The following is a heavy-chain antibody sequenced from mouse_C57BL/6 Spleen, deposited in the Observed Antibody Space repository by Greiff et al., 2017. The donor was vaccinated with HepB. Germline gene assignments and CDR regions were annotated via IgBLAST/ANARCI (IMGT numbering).Heavy chain of an antibody. CDR1: GYSFTSYY. D-gene: IGHD1-1*01. CDR3: ARRGYYYGSSLYYAMDY. Sequence: QLQQSGPELVKPGASVKISCKASGYSFTSYYIHWVKQRPGQGLEWIGWIYPGSGNTKYNEKFKGKATLTADTSSSTAYMQLSSLTSEDSAVYYCARRGYYYGSSLYYAMDYWGQGTSVTVSS. CDR2: IYPGSGNT. J-gene: IGHJ4*01. V-gene: IGHV1-66*01.